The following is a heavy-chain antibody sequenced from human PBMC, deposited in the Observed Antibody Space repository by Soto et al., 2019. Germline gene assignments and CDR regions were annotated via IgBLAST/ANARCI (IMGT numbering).Heavy chain of an antibody. J-gene: IGHJ4*02. D-gene: IGHD3-22*01. CDR3: ARAEGYYDSSGYFGGYFDY. CDR1: GYTFTSYY. Sequence: ASVKVSCKASGYTFTSYYMHWVRQAPGQGLEWMGIINPSGGSTSYAQKFQGRVTMTRDTSTSTVYMELSSLRSEDTAVYYCARAEGYYDSSGYFGGYFDYWGQGTLVTVSS. V-gene: IGHV1-46*01. CDR2: INPSGGST.